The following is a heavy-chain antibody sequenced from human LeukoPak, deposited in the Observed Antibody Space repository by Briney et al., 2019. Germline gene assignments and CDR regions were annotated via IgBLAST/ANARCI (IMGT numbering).Heavy chain of an antibody. CDR1: GYTFTSYD. V-gene: IGHV1-8*01. CDR3: ARGSRLRTITDYYYMDV. J-gene: IGHJ6*03. D-gene: IGHD1-20*01. CDR2: MNPNSGNT. Sequence: ASVKVSCKASGYTFTSYDINWVRQATGQGLEWMGWMNPNSGNTGYAQKFQGRATMTRNTSISTAYMELSSLRSADTAVYYCARGSRLRTITDYYYMDVWGKGTTVTVYS.